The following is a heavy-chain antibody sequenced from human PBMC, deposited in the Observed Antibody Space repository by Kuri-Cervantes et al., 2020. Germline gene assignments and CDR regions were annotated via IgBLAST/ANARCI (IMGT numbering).Heavy chain of an antibody. Sequence: SETLSLTCTVSGGSIGSSSYYWGWIRQPPGKGLEGIGSIYYSGSTYYNPSLKSRVTISVDTSKNQFSLKLSSVTAADTAVYYCARGTRRGAVLRYCSGGSCRNWFDPWGQGTLVPSPQ. CDR3: ARGTRRGAVLRYCSGGSCRNWFDP. D-gene: IGHD2-15*01. CDR1: GGSIGSSSYY. V-gene: IGHV4-39*07. CDR2: IYYSGST. J-gene: IGHJ5*02.